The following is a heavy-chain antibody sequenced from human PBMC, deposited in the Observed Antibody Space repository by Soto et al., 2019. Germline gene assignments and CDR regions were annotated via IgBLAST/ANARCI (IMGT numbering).Heavy chain of an antibody. CDR3: ARGYYDNRGRSNTFDI. CDR2: VHYSGST. V-gene: IGHV4-59*01. J-gene: IGHJ3*02. Sequence: PSETLSLTCTVSGASISSSYWSWIRQSPGKGLEWIGYVHYSGSTKYNPSLKSRVTISVDTSKNQFSLKLSSVTAADTAVYYCARGYYDNRGRSNTFDIWGQGTMVTVSS. CDR1: GASISSSY. D-gene: IGHD3-22*01.